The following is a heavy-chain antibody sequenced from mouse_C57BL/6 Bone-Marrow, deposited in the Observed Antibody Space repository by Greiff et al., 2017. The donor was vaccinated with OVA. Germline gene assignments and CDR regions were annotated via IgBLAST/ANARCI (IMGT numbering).Heavy chain of an antibody. V-gene: IGHV5-17*01. CDR3: AMNYDYAGAFDAMDY. Sequence: EVHLVESGGGLVKPGGSLKLSCAASGFTFSDYGMHWVRQAPEQGLEWVAYISSGSSTIYYADTVKGRFTISRDNAKNTLFLQMTSLMSEYTAMYYCAMNYDYAGAFDAMDYWGQGTSVTVSS. J-gene: IGHJ4*01. CDR2: ISSGSSTI. CDR1: GFTFSDYG. D-gene: IGHD2-4*01.